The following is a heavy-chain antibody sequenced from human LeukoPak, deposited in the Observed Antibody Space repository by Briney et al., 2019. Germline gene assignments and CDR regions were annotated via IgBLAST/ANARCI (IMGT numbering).Heavy chain of an antibody. D-gene: IGHD2-21*02. J-gene: IGHJ4*02. CDR3: ARDLASCAGDCYSDGFDY. CDR2: IYHGGST. CDR1: GYSISSGYY. V-gene: IGHV4-38-2*02. Sequence: SETLSLTCTVSGYSISSGYYWGWIRQSPGKGLEWIGSIYHGGSTYYNPSLRSRVIVPVDTSKNHFSLKMSSVTAADTAVYYCARDLASCAGDCYSDGFDYWGQGALVTVSS.